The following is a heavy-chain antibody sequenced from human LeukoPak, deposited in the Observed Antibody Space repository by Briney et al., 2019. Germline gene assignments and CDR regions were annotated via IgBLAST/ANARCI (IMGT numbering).Heavy chain of an antibody. CDR2: ISSSSSYI. J-gene: IGHJ4*02. V-gene: IGHV3-21*01. CDR3: ARGLRYFDWFLDY. CDR1: GFTFSSYS. Sequence: GGSLRLSCAASGFTFSSYSMNWVRQAPGKGPEWVSSISSSSSYIYYADSVKGRFTISRDNAKNSLYLQMNSLRAEDTAVYYCARGLRYFDWFLDYWGQGTLVTVSS. D-gene: IGHD3-9*01.